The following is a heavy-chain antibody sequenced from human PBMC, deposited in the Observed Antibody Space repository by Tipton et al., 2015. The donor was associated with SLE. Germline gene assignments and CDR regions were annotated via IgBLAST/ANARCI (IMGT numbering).Heavy chain of an antibody. CDR2: IYYSGST. CDR1: GGSISSSSYY. D-gene: IGHD6-13*01. Sequence: TLSLTCTVSGGSISSSSYYWGWIRQPPGKGLEWIGSIYYSGSTYYNPSLKSRVTISVDKSKNQFSLKLSSVTAADTAVYYCARGAAAGIGAFDIWGQGTMVTVSS. V-gene: IGHV4-39*07. J-gene: IGHJ3*02. CDR3: ARGAAAGIGAFDI.